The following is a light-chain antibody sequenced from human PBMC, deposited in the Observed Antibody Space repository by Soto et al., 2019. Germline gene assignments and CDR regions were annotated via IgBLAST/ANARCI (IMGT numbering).Light chain of an antibody. Sequence: EIVMTQSPATLSVSPGERATLSCRASQSVSRNLAWYQQKPGQAPRLLMYGTSTRATGIPARFSGSGSGTEFTLTISSLQPEDFAVYYCQQYSDWLLYTFGQGTKLEIK. V-gene: IGKV3-15*01. CDR1: QSVSRN. CDR2: GTS. J-gene: IGKJ2*01. CDR3: QQYSDWLLYT.